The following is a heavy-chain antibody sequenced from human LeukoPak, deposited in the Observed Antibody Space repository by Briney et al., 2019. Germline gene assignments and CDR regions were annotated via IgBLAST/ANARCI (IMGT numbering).Heavy chain of an antibody. V-gene: IGHV3-30*02. CDR1: GFTFSSYG. CDR2: IRYDGSNK. J-gene: IGHJ4*02. CDR3: AKGDSYGPDY. D-gene: IGHD5-18*01. Sequence: VGSLRLSCASSGFTFSSYGMHWVRQAPGKGLEGVAFIRYDGSNKYYADSVKGRFTISRDNSKNTLYLQMNSLRAEDTAVYYCAKGDSYGPDYWGQGTLVTVSS.